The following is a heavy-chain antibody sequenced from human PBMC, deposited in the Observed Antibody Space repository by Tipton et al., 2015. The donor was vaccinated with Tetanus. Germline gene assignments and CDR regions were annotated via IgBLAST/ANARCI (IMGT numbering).Heavy chain of an antibody. CDR1: GFTFSSSW. CDR3: VRDFAEFDY. J-gene: IGHJ4*02. CDR2: INGGGNEK. V-gene: IGHV3-7*01. Sequence: SLRLSCAVSGFTFSSSWMSWVRQVPGKGLEWVANINGGGNEKYYVDSVKGRFTISRDNAKNSLYLQMSSLRGEDTAVYYCVRDFAEFDYWGQGTLVTVSS.